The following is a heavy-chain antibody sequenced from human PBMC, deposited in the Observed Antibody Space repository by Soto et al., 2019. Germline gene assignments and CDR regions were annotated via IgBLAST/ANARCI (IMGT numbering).Heavy chain of an antibody. CDR3: ARGRIVASIHDAFEI. CDR2: ISAYNGKR. J-gene: IGHJ3*02. V-gene: IGHV1-18*01. CDR1: GYPFTSYG. D-gene: IGHD5-12*01. Sequence: ASVKVSCKASGYPFTSYGISWVRQAPGQGLEWVAWISAYNGKRDTAQKFQDRVTMTLDTSTDTAHMDLGDLTSADTAVYYCARGRIVASIHDAFEIWGQGTKDTVSS.